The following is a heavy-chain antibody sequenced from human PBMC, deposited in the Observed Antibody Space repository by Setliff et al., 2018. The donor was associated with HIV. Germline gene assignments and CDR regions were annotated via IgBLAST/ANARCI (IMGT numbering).Heavy chain of an antibody. Sequence: PGGSLRLSCAASGFSVDDYWMSWVRQRPGKGLEWVANINLGGSGTHYVDSVKGRFTISRDNAKNSLYLRLNSLRVDDTAVYYCVRDSARPGGITPPWGQGTLVTVSS. D-gene: IGHD3-16*01. CDR2: INLGGSGT. J-gene: IGHJ5*02. V-gene: IGHV3-7*03. CDR3: VRDSARPGGITPP. CDR1: GFSVDDYW.